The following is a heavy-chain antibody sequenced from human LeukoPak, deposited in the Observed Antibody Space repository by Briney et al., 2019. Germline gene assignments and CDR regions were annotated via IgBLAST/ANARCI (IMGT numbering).Heavy chain of an antibody. Sequence: PGGSLRLSCAASGLTFSSYGMHWVRQAPGKGLEWVAVISHGGSDNHYADSVKGRFTISRDNSKNTVYLQMTSLRPEDTAVYFCAKELYFGSGSYPDYWGQGTLVRVSS. D-gene: IGHD3-10*01. V-gene: IGHV3-30*18. J-gene: IGHJ4*02. CDR1: GLTFSSYG. CDR3: AKELYFGSGSYPDY. CDR2: ISHGGSDN.